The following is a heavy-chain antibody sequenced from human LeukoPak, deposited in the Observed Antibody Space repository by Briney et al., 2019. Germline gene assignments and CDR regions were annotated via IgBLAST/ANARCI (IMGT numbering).Heavy chain of an antibody. CDR3: ARGGITGTTRGPTRLNDAFDI. Sequence: SVKVSCKASGYTFTCYYMHWVRQAPGQGLEWMGWINPNSGGTNYAQKFQGWVTMTRDASISTAYMELSRLRSDDTAVYYCARGGITGTTRGPTRLNDAFDIWGQGTMVTVSS. V-gene: IGHV1-2*04. D-gene: IGHD1-20*01. CDR1: GYTFTCYY. CDR2: INPNSGGT. J-gene: IGHJ3*02.